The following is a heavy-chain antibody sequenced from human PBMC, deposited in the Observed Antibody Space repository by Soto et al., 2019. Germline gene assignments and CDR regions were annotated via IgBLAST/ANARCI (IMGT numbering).Heavy chain of an antibody. CDR3: ARVNMGGSGSFFDAFDI. D-gene: IGHD3-22*01. J-gene: IGHJ3*02. Sequence: VASVKVSCKASGYTFTSYGISWVRQAPGQGLEWMGWISAYNGNTNYAQKLQGRVTMTTDTSTSTAYMELRSLRSDDTAVYYCARVNMGGSGSFFDAFDIWGQGTMVTVSS. CDR2: ISAYNGNT. V-gene: IGHV1-18*01. CDR1: GYTFTSYG.